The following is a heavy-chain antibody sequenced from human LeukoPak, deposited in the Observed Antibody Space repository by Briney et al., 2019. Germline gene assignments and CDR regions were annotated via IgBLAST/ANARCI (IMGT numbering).Heavy chain of an antibody. CDR2: INHSGST. V-gene: IGHV4-34*01. D-gene: IGHD6-13*01. CDR3: ARLRGYQRTPISSSWYSGYYFDY. J-gene: IGHJ4*02. Sequence: SETLSLTCAVYGGSFSGYYWSWIRQPPGKGLEWIGEINHSGSTNYNPSLKSRLTISVDTSKNQFSLKLSSVTAADTAVYYCARLRGYQRTPISSSWYSGYYFDYWGQGTLVTVSS. CDR1: GGSFSGYY.